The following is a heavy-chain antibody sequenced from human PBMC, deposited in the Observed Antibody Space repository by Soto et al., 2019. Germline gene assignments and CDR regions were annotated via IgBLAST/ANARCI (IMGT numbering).Heavy chain of an antibody. Sequence: GGSLGLSCAASGFIFGAHAMSWVCQAPGKGLEWVSAINWIGGSTNYADSMKGRFTISRDNAKNSLYLQMSSLRAEDTALYYCARHGGTPDLYFDYWGQGTPVTGSS. CDR3: ARHGGTPDLYFDY. CDR2: INWIGGST. V-gene: IGHV3-20*04. D-gene: IGHD3-16*01. J-gene: IGHJ4*02. CDR1: GFIFGAHA.